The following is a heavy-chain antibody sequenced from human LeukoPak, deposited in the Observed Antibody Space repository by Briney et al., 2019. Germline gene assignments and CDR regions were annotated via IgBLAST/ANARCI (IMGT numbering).Heavy chain of an antibody. J-gene: IGHJ6*04. CDR2: INHSGST. Sequence: SETLSLTCAVYGGSFSGYYWSWIRQPPGKGLEWIGEINHSGSTYYNPSLKSRVTISVDTSKNQFSLKLSSVTAADTAVYYCAGGDPSEMDVWGKGTTVTVSS. CDR3: AGGDPSEMDV. CDR1: GGSFSGYY. D-gene: IGHD1-14*01. V-gene: IGHV4-34*01.